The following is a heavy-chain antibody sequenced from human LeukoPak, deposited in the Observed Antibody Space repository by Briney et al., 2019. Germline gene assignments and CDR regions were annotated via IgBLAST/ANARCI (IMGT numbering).Heavy chain of an antibody. CDR3: ARVRGGSDAFDI. CDR2: IIPILGIA. CDR1: GGTFSSYA. D-gene: IGHD3-16*01. V-gene: IGHV1-69*04. J-gene: IGHJ3*02. Sequence: SVKVSCKASGGTFSSYAISWVRQAPGQGLEWMGRIIPILGIANYAQKFQGRVTITADKSTSTAYMELSSLRSEDTAVYYCARVRGGSDAFDIWGQGTMVTVSS.